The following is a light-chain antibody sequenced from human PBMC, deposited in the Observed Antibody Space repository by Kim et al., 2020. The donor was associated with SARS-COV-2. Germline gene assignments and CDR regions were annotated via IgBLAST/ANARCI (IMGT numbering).Light chain of an antibody. CDR1: SLSSYY. V-gene: IGLV3-19*01. J-gene: IGLJ2*01. Sequence: LGQTVRVTCQGASLSSYYASWYQQTPGQAPVLVIYGKNNRPSGIPDRFSGSSSGNTASLTITGAQAEDEADYYCNSRDSSGNHVVFGGGTQLTVL. CDR3: NSRDSSGNHVV. CDR2: GKN.